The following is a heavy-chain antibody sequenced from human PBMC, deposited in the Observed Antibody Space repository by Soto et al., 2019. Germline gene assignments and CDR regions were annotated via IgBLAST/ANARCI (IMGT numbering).Heavy chain of an antibody. V-gene: IGHV1-58*02. J-gene: IGHJ4*02. D-gene: IGHD4-17*01. CDR1: GFTFTSSA. CDR2: IVVGSGNT. CDR3: AAVPTTRLRVGY. Sequence: GASVKVSCKASGFTFTSSAMQWVRQARGQRLEWIGWIVVGSGNTNYAQKFQERVTITRNMSTSTAYMELSSLRSEVTAVYYCAAVPTTRLRVGYWGQGTLVTVSS.